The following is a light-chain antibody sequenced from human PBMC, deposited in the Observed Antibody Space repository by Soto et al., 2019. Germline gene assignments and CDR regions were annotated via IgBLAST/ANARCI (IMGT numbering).Light chain of an antibody. CDR1: QSIRSN. Sequence: EVVMTQSPATLSVSPGDGATLYFRASQSIRSNLAWYQKKPGQSHRLLIYGASTRATAVPARFSGSGSGTELTLNIRRLQSEDFPVYYCQQYDNWPLTFGGGPHVEI. CDR2: GAS. J-gene: IGKJ4*01. CDR3: QQYDNWPLT. V-gene: IGKV3-15*01.